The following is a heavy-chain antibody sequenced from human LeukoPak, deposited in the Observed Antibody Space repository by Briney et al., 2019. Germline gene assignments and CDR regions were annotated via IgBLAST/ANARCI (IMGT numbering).Heavy chain of an antibody. J-gene: IGHJ4*02. Sequence: SKTLSLTCTVSGASISTTGYYWGWIRQPPGKGLEWIGNIYYTGSTYYNPSLKSRVTMSVDTSKSQFSLKLSSVTAADTAVYYCAGLIGGLSSHNFDYWGQGTLVTVSS. CDR1: GASISTTGYY. D-gene: IGHD3-10*01. V-gene: IGHV4-39*01. CDR3: AGLIGGLSSHNFDY. CDR2: IYYTGST.